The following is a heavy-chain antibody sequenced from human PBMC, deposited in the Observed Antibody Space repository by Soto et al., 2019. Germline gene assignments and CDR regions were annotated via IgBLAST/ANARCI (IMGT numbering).Heavy chain of an antibody. CDR1: GYTFTSYA. D-gene: IGHD3-9*01. J-gene: IGHJ3*02. CDR2: INTGNGDT. Sequence: ASVKVSCKASGYTFTSYAMHWVRQAPGQRLEWMGWINTGNGDTKYSQKFQGRVTITRDTSATTAYMDLSSLISEDKAVYYCARDRFYNILTGYPLEPFDIWGQGTMVTVSS. V-gene: IGHV1-3*04. CDR3: ARDRFYNILTGYPLEPFDI.